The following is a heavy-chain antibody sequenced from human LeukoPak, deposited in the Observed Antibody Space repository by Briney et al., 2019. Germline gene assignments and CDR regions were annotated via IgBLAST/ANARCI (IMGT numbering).Heavy chain of an antibody. CDR2: VYNSGDT. Sequence: SETLSLTCTVSGGSTSSDYWSWIRQSPGKGLEWVGYVYNSGDTGKNPSLKSRVTISVDTSKNQFSLKLSSVTAADTAVYYCARLVAGSNWGPRRDYYYYYGMDVWGQGTTVTVSS. CDR1: GGSTSSDY. J-gene: IGHJ6*02. D-gene: IGHD7-27*01. CDR3: ARLVAGSNWGPRRDYYYYYGMDV. V-gene: IGHV4-59*08.